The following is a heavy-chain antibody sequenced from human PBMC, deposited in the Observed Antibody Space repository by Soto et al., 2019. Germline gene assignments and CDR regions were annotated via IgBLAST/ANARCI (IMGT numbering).Heavy chain of an antibody. J-gene: IGHJ4*02. V-gene: IGHV1-18*01. CDR1: GSAFTSFV. CDR3: ANGAAGVAAHVI. Sequence: XSVKVSCNTSGSAFTSFVVDLVRQASGQGLEWMGWINSYNGNTNYAQKFQVRVTMTADTSTHTAFMEVRSLRSDDTAIYYCANGAAGVAAHVIWGQGTLVTVSS. D-gene: IGHD6-13*01. CDR2: INSYNGNT.